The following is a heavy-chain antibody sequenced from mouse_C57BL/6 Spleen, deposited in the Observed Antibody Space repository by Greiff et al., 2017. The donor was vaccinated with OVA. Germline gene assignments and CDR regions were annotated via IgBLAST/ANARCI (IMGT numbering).Heavy chain of an antibody. Sequence: EVKLMESGAELVKPGASVKLSCTASGFNIKDYYMHWVKQRTEQGLEWIGRIDPEDGETKYAPKFQGKATITADTSSNTAYLQLSSLTSEDTSVYYCARSAAQSPYAMDYWGQGTSVTVSS. J-gene: IGHJ4*01. CDR2: IDPEDGET. CDR3: ARSAAQSPYAMDY. V-gene: IGHV14-2*01. CDR1: GFNIKDYY. D-gene: IGHD3-2*02.